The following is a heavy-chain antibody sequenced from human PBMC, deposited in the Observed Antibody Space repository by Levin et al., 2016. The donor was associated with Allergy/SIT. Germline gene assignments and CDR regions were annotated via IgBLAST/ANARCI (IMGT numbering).Heavy chain of an antibody. J-gene: IGHJ5*02. Sequence: WIRQPPGKGLEWVANIKQDGSQKYYVDSVKGRFTISRDNAKNSLYLQMNSLRVEDTAVYYCVRDSINMVRTRDSGFDPWGQGTLVTVSS. CDR3: VRDSINMVRTRDSGFDP. V-gene: IGHV3-7*01. CDR2: IKQDGSQK. D-gene: IGHD3-10*01.